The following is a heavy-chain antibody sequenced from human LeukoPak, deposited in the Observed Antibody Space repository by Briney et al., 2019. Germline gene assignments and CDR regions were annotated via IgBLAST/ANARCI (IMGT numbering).Heavy chain of an antibody. CDR3: ARDPLPITMMVVVNYFDY. V-gene: IGHV3-21*01. J-gene: IGHJ4*02. D-gene: IGHD3-22*01. CDR1: GFTFSSYS. CDR2: ISSSSSYI. Sequence: GGSLRLSCAASGFTFSSYSMNWVRQAPGKGLEWVSSISSSSSYIYYADSVKGRFTISRDNAKNSLYLQMNSLRAEDTAVYYCARDPLPITMMVVVNYFDYWGQGTLVTVSS.